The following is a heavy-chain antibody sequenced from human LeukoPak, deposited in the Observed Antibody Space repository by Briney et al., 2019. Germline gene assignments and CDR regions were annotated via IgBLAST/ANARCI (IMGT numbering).Heavy chain of an antibody. Sequence: GGSLRLSCAASGFTFSSYSMNWVRQAPGKGLEWVSYISSSSSTIYYADSVKGRFTISRDNAKNSLYLQMNSLRAEDTAVYYCARDLRALNYYDSSGYRSSPWGQGTLVTVSS. CDR3: ARDLRALNYYDSSGYRSSP. CDR1: GFTFSSYS. V-gene: IGHV3-48*01. J-gene: IGHJ5*02. D-gene: IGHD3-22*01. CDR2: ISSSSSTI.